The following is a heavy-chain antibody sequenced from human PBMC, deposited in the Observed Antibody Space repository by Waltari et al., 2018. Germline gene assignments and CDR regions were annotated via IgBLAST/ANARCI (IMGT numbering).Heavy chain of an antibody. V-gene: IGHV3-53*02. CDR3: ARSSGSMHYFDY. CDR1: GFSVSYSY. CDR2: IKSEGRT. J-gene: IGHJ4*02. D-gene: IGHD1-26*01. Sequence: EVQLVETGGGLIQPGGSLRLSCAASGFSVSYSYMTWVGRAPGKGLEWVSIIKSEGRTDYADSVKGRFTISRDNSKNTLTLQVNSLRAEDTAVYYCARSSGSMHYFDYWGQGDLVTVSS.